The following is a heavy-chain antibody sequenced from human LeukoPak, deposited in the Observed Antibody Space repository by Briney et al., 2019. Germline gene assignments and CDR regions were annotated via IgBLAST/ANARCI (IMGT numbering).Heavy chain of an antibody. CDR2: IYPSGST. V-gene: IGHV4-4*09. CDR3: ARFHTSSWFFDS. J-gene: IGHJ4*02. CDR1: GGSLTSYY. Sequence: SETLSLTCTVSGGSLTSYYWSWIRQPPGKGLEWIGEIYPSGSTNYNPSLKSRVTMSVDESKNEFSLKLTSVTAADTAVYYCARFHTSSWFFDSWGQGILVTVSS. D-gene: IGHD6-13*01.